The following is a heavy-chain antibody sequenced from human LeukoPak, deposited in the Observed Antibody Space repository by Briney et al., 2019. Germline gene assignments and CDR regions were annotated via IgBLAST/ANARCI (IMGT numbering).Heavy chain of an antibody. CDR2: INPKSGRT. V-gene: IGHV1-8*01. Sequence: GASVKVTCKASGYTFTSSDINWVGQATGQGLVWMGWINPKSGRTGYAKKFQDRVSMTMNTSISTAYMEVSSLRVDDTSVYYCARGRSGLAAAGTYDYWGQGTLITVSS. J-gene: IGHJ4*02. D-gene: IGHD6-13*01. CDR3: ARGRSGLAAAGTYDY. CDR1: GYTFTSSD.